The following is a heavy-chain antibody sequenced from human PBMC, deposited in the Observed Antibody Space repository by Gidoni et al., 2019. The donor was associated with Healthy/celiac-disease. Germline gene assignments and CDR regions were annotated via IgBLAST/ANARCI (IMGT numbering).Heavy chain of an antibody. J-gene: IGHJ4*02. CDR1: GFTFSNAW. D-gene: IGHD3-22*01. CDR3: TTDDTSYYYDSSGYFLFDY. Sequence: EVQLVESGGGLVKPGGSLRLSCAASGFTFSNAWMNWVRQAPGKGLEWVGRIKSKTDGGTTDYAAPVKGRFTISRDDSKNTLYLQMNSLKTEDTAVYYCTTDDTSYYYDSSGYFLFDYWGQGTLVTVSS. V-gene: IGHV3-15*07. CDR2: IKSKTDGGTT.